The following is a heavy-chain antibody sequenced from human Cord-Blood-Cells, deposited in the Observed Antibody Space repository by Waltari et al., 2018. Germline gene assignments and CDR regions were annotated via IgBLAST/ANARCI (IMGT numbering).Heavy chain of an antibody. CDR1: GGSFSGYY. CDR2: INHSRST. V-gene: IGHV4-34*01. CDR3: AREYGSGSYIFDY. D-gene: IGHD3-10*01. Sequence: QVQLQQWGAGLLKPSETLSLTCAVYGGSFSGYYWSWIRQPPGKGLEWIGEINHSRSTNYNPSLKSRVTISVDTSKNQFSLKLSSVTAADTAVYYCAREYGSGSYIFDYWGQGTLVTVSS. J-gene: IGHJ4*02.